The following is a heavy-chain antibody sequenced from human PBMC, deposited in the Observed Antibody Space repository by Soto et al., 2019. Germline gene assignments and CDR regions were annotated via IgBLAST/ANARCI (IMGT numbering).Heavy chain of an antibody. CDR1: GASFSGGGSS. D-gene: IGHD6-19*01. CDR2: FYLSGGT. Sequence: QRNRQESASGLGNPSRTLPLPCAAPGASFSGGGSSWGWIRQPPGKALGWFGYFYLSGGTNYNPSLKSRVTISVDRSKNQFSLKLSSVTAADTAVYYCARAGGLGAVAVDYWGQGTLVTVSS. J-gene: IGHJ4*02. V-gene: IGHV4-30-2*01. CDR3: ARAGGLGAVAVDY.